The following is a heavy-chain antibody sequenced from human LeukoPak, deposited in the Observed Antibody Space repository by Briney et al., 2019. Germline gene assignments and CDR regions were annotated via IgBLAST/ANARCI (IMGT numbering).Heavy chain of an antibody. CDR2: IWYGGSNK. V-gene: IGHV3-30*18. D-gene: IGHD6-13*01. J-gene: IGHJ4*02. Sequence: PGRSLRLSCAASGFTFSSYGMHWVRQAPGKGLEWVAVIWYGGSNKYYADSVKGRFTISRDNSKNTLYLQMNSLRAEDTAVYYCAKERDSSSRNLLDYWGQGTLVTVSS. CDR1: GFTFSSYG. CDR3: AKERDSSSRNLLDY.